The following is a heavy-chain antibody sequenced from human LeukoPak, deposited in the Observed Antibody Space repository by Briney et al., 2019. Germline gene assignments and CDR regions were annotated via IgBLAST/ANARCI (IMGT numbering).Heavy chain of an antibody. CDR2: IYHSGST. V-gene: IGHV4-30-2*01. D-gene: IGHD3-22*01. CDR1: GGSISSGGYY. CDR3: AKHRITMILED. J-gene: IGHJ4*02. Sequence: PSETLSLTCTVSGGSISSGGYYWSWIRQPPGKGLEWIGYIYHSGSTYYKPSLKSRVTISVDTSKNQFSLKMSSVTAADTAVYYCAKHRITMILEDWGQGTLVTVSS.